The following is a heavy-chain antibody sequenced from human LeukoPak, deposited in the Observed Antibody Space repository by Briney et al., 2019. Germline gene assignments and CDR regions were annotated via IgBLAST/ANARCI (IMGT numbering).Heavy chain of an antibody. CDR3: ARSSPRGWGTYYFDY. CDR1: GGTFSSYA. CDR2: IIPVFGTA. D-gene: IGHD6-19*01. J-gene: IGHJ4*02. V-gene: IGHV1-69*13. Sequence: GVSVKVSCKASGGTFSSYAISWVRQAPGQGLEWMGGIIPVFGTANYAQKFQGRVTITADESTSTAYMELSSLRSEDTAVYYCARSSPRGWGTYYFDYWGQGTLVTVSS.